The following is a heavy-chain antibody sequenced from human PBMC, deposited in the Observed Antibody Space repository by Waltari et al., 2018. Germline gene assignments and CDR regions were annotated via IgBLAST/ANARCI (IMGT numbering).Heavy chain of an antibody. CDR2: MGGSTSDR. V-gene: IGHV3-21*01. Sequence: EVQLVESGGGLVKPGGSLRLSCEASGFRFSTYTMNWVRQAPGKGLGWVSSMGGSTSDRRYADSVEGRFTISRDNAKKSLYLQMNSLRGEDTAVYYCARETSSAPNSLDSGGQGTLVTVSS. CDR1: GFRFSTYT. CDR3: ARETSSAPNSLDS. J-gene: IGHJ4*02. D-gene: IGHD3-22*01.